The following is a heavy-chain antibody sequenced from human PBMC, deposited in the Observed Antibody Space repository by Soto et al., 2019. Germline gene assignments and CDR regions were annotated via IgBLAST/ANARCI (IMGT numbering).Heavy chain of an antibody. V-gene: IGHV1-18*01. CDR3: ARTCCGGDCYSYFHYYYGMDV. Sequence: ASVKVSCKASGYTFTSYGISWVRQAPGQGLEWMGWISAYNGNTNYAQKLQGRVTMTTDTSTSTAYMELRSLRSDDTAVYYCARTCCGGDCYSYFHYYYGMDVWGQGTTVTVSS. D-gene: IGHD2-21*02. J-gene: IGHJ6*02. CDR2: ISAYNGNT. CDR1: GYTFTSYG.